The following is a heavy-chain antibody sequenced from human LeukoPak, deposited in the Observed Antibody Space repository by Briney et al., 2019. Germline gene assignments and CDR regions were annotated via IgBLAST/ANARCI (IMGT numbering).Heavy chain of an antibody. V-gene: IGHV1-2*04. CDR2: INPNSGGT. CDR1: GYTFTGYY. CDR3: ARDFAVTDDAFDI. Sequence: ASVKVSCKASGYTFTGYYMHWVRQAPGQGLEWMGWINPNSGGTNYAQKFQGWVTMTRDTSISTAYMELSSLRSEDTAVYYCARDFAVTDDAFDIWGQGTMVTVSS. D-gene: IGHD4-17*01. J-gene: IGHJ3*02.